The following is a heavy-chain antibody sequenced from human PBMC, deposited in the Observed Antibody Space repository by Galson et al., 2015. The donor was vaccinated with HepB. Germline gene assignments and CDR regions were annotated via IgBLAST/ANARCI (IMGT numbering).Heavy chain of an antibody. CDR1: GFTFSSYS. CDR3: ARGGYYGSGSYYRNYYYGMDV. V-gene: IGHV3-48*04. CDR2: ISSSSSTI. D-gene: IGHD3-10*01. J-gene: IGHJ6*02. Sequence: SLRLSCAASGFTFSSYSMNWVRQAPGEGLEWVSYISSSSSTIYYADSVKGRFTISRDNAKNSLYLQMNSLRTEDTAVYYCARGGYYGSGSYYRNYYYGMDVWGQGTTVTVSS.